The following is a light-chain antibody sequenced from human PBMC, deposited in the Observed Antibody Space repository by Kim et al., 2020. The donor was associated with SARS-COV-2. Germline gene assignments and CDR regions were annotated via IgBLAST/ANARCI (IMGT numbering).Light chain of an antibody. CDR3: SSYTTSSTLV. V-gene: IGLV2-14*01. CDR1: SSDVGGYDY. J-gene: IGLJ2*01. Sequence: QSALTQPASVSGSPGKSITISCTGTSSDVGGYDYVSWYQQHPGKAPKLMIYDVSKRPSGVSNRFSGSKSGNTASLTISGLQADDEADYYCSSYTTSSTLVFGGGTKVTVL. CDR2: DVS.